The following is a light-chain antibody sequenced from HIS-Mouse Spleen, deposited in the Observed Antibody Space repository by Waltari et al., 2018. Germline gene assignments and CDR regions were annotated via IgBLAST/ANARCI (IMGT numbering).Light chain of an antibody. CDR3: MQALQTPPT. J-gene: IGKJ1*01. CDR2: LGS. Sequence: DIVMTQSPLPLPVTPGEPASTSCRSRQCLLHSNGYNALDWYLQKPGQSQQLLIYLGSNRASGVPDRFSGSGSGTDFTLKISRVEAEDVGVYYCMQALQTPPTFGQGTKVEIK. V-gene: IGKV2-28*01. CDR1: QCLLHSNGYNA.